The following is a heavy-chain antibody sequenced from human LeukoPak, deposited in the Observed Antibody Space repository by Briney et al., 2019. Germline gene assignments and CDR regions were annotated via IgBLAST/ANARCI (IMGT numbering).Heavy chain of an antibody. CDR2: ISGSGGSA. CDR1: GFTFSSYA. CDR3: AKVGSGWYLFDY. J-gene: IGHJ4*02. D-gene: IGHD6-19*01. V-gene: IGHV3-23*01. Sequence: GGSLRLSCAASGFTFSSYAMSWVRQAPGKGLEWVSAISGSGGSAYYADSVKGRFTISRDNSKNTLYLQMNSLRAEDTAVYYCAKVGSGWYLFDYWGQGTLVTVSS.